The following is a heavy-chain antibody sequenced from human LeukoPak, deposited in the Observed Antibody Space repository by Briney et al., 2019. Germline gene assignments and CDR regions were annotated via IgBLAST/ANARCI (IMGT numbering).Heavy chain of an antibody. Sequence: GGSLRLSCAASGFTFSSYSMNWVRQAPGKGLEWVSSISSSSSYIYYADSVKGRFTISRDNAKNSLYLQMNSLRAEDTAVYYCARDLSFDWLLSSYYFDYWGQGTLVTVSS. D-gene: IGHD3-9*01. J-gene: IGHJ4*02. CDR3: ARDLSFDWLLSSYYFDY. CDR2: ISSSSSYI. CDR1: GFTFSSYS. V-gene: IGHV3-21*01.